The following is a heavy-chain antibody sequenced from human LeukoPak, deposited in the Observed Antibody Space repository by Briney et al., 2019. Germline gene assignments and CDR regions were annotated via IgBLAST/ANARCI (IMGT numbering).Heavy chain of an antibody. D-gene: IGHD4-23*01. V-gene: IGHV4-59*12. Sequence: SETLSLTCTVSGGSISGYYWTWIRQPPGKGLEWIGYIYYSGNTHYNPSLKSRVTILVDTSKNQFSLKLSSVTAADTAVYYCARDFYDGKDYWGQGTLVTVSS. CDR1: GGSISGYY. J-gene: IGHJ4*02. CDR3: ARDFYDGKDY. CDR2: IYYSGNT.